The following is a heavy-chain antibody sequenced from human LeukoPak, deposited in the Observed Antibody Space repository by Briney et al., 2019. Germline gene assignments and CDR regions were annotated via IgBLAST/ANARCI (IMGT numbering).Heavy chain of an antibody. CDR2: IYHSGLT. V-gene: IGHV4-59*08. D-gene: IGHD3-22*01. CDR3: ARTYDSTAYHF. Sequence: PSETLSLTCSVSGGSLTSYYWNWIRQTPDKGLEWIAYIYHSGLTRYNPSLKSRVTISMDTSKNQISLKVASVTAADTGFYYCARTYDSTAYHFWGHGTQVTVSS. J-gene: IGHJ4*01. CDR1: GGSLTSYY.